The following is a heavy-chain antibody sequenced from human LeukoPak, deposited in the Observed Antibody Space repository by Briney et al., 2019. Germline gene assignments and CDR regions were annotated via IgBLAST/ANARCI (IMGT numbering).Heavy chain of an antibody. CDR2: IIPIFGTA. CDR3: ARDPHYYDSSGILED. CDR1: GGTFNSYA. Sequence: SVKVSCKASGGTFNSYAISWVRQAPGQGLEWMGGIIPIFGTANYAQKFQGRVTITTDESTSTAYMELSSLRSEDTAVYYCARDPHYYDSSGILEDWGQGTLVTVSS. J-gene: IGHJ4*02. V-gene: IGHV1-69*05. D-gene: IGHD3-22*01.